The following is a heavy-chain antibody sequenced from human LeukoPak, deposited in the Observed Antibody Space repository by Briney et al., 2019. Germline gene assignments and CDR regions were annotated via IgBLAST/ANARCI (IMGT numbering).Heavy chain of an antibody. Sequence: GGSLRLSCAASGFTFSNYWMHWVRQALVKGLVWVSRISSDGSSTSYADSVKGRFTISRDNAKNTLYLQMDSLRAEDTAVYYCARTAYSDYSLGFWGQGTLVTVSS. CDR2: ISSDGSST. V-gene: IGHV3-74*01. J-gene: IGHJ4*02. CDR3: ARTAYSDYSLGF. D-gene: IGHD5-12*01. CDR1: GFTFSNYW.